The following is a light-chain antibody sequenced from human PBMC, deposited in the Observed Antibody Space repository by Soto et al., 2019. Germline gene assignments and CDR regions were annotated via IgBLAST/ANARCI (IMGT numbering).Light chain of an antibody. CDR2: DVS. CDR1: SSDIGNYNY. J-gene: IGLJ1*01. Sequence: QSVLTQPASVSGSPGQSITISCTGTSSDIGNYNYVSWYQQDPGKAPKLMIYDVSNRPSGVSNRFSGSKSGITASLTISGLQAEDEADYYCSSYTSSSTVVFGTGTKVTVL. CDR3: SSYTSSSTVV. V-gene: IGLV2-14*01.